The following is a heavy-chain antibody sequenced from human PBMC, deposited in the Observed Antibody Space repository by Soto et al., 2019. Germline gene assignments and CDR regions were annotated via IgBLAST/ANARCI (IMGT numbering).Heavy chain of an antibody. Sequence: WGSLLLSCAASVFSFGSYALSWVRQAPGKGLEGVSTISGSDGKTFYADSVKGRFSISRDTSQSTLYLQMNSLRADDTAMYYCERRSYLDYWGQGTRVTVSS. CDR1: VFSFGSYA. V-gene: IGHV3-23*01. J-gene: IGHJ4*02. D-gene: IGHD6-25*01. CDR3: ERRSYLDY. CDR2: ISGSDGKT.